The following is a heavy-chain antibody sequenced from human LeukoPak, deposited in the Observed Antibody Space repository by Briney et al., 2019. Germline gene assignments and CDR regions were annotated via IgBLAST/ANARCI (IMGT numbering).Heavy chain of an antibody. D-gene: IGHD3-10*01. CDR3: AKSIYGSGSYVDY. V-gene: IGHV3-30*18. Sequence: GGSLRLSCAASGFTFSSYGMHWVRQAPGKGLEWVAVISYDGSNKYYADSVKGRFTISRDNSKNTLYLQMNSLRAEDTAVCYCAKSIYGSGSYVDYWGQGTLVTVSS. CDR1: GFTFSSYG. CDR2: ISYDGSNK. J-gene: IGHJ4*02.